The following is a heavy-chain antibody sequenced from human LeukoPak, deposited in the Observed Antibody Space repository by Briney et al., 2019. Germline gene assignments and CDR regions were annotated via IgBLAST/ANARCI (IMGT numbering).Heavy chain of an antibody. D-gene: IGHD6-19*01. CDR1: GGTFSSYA. CDR2: IIPIFGTA. J-gene: IGHJ4*02. V-gene: IGHV1-69*06. CDR3: ARVPQYSSGWLSFDY. Sequence: SVKVSCKASGGTFSSYAISWVRQAPGQGLEWMGGIIPIFGTANCAQKFQGRVTITADKSTSTAYMELSSLRSEDTAVYYCARVPQYSSGWLSFDYWGQGTLVTVSS.